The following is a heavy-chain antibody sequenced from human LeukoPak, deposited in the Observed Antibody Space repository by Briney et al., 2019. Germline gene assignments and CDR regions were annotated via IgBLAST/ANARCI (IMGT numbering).Heavy chain of an antibody. CDR3: AKFGNCGGDCYQWFDC. J-gene: IGHJ4*02. D-gene: IGHD2-21*02. Sequence: GGSLRLSCAASGFTFSSYGMHWVRQAPGKGLEWVAVIWYDGSNKYYADSVKGRFTISRDNSKNTLYLQMNSLRAEDTAVYYCAKFGNCGGDCYQWFDCWGQGTLVTVSS. CDR2: IWYDGSNK. CDR1: GFTFSSYG. V-gene: IGHV3-33*06.